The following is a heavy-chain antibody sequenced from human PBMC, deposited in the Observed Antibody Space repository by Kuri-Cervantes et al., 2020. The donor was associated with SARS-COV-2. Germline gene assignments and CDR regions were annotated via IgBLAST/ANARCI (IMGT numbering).Heavy chain of an antibody. CDR2: INHSEST. CDR3: ASVAGTPGEKSAGESNDY. CDR1: VGSVSSGSYY. J-gene: IGHJ4*02. V-gene: IGHV4-39*07. D-gene: IGHD6-19*01. Sequence: GSLRLSCTVSVGSVSSGSYYWSWIRQPPGKGLEWIGEINHSESTNYNPSLKCPVTISVDTSKNQLSLKLSSVTAADTAVYYCASVAGTPGEKSAGESNDYWGQGTLVTVSS.